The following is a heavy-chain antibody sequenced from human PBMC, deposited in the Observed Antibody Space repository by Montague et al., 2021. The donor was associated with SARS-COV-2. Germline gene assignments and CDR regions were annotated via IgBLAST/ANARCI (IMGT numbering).Heavy chain of an antibody. CDR2: INHSGST. J-gene: IGHJ6*03. V-gene: IGHV4-34*01. CDR1: GGSFSGYY. Sequence: SETLSLTCAVYGGSFSGYYWSWIRQPPGKGLEWIGEINHSGSTXXXPSXXXRVTISVDTSKNQFSLKLSSVTAADTAVYYCARARQDVVVPALGIGAYYYYNSLDVWGKGTMVTVSS. D-gene: IGHD2-2*01. CDR3: ARARQDVVVPALGIGAYYYYNSLDV.